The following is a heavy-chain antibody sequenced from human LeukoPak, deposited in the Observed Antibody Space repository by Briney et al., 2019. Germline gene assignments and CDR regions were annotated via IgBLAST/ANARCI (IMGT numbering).Heavy chain of an antibody. J-gene: IGHJ5*02. Sequence: SETLSLTCTVSGYSISSGYYWGWIRQPPGKGLEWIGSIYHSGSTYYNPSLKSRVTISVDTSKSQFSLKLSSVTAADTAVYYCGRSNFDWFDPWGQGTLVTVSS. D-gene: IGHD4-11*01. CDR2: IYHSGST. CDR1: GYSISSGYY. CDR3: GRSNFDWFDP. V-gene: IGHV4-38-2*02.